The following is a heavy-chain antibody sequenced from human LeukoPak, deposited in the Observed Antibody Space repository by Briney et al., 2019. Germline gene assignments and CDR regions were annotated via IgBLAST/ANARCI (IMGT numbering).Heavy chain of an antibody. D-gene: IGHD3-10*01. CDR2: IFHTGST. Sequence: SETLSLTCSVSGDSISSRNWWTWVRQTPEKGLEWIGEIFHTGSTNYNPSVEGRVTISIDKSRNHFALMLTSVTAADTALYYCARGMWFDTLFSAFDVWGQGTMVSVSS. J-gene: IGHJ3*01. V-gene: IGHV4-4*02. CDR3: ARGMWFDTLFSAFDV. CDR1: GDSISSRNW.